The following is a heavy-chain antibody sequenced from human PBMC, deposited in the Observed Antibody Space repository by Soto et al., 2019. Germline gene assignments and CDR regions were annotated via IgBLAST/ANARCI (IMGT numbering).Heavy chain of an antibody. CDR1: GFTFSSYA. Sequence: QVQLVESGGGVVQPGRSLRLSCAASGFTFSSYAMHWVRQAPGKGLEWVAVISYDGSNKYYADSVKGRFTISRDNSKNTLYLQMNSMRAEDTAVYYCARDRVTMVRSGMDVWGQGTTVTVSS. V-gene: IGHV3-30-3*01. J-gene: IGHJ6*02. CDR3: ARDRVTMVRSGMDV. CDR2: ISYDGSNK. D-gene: IGHD3-10*01.